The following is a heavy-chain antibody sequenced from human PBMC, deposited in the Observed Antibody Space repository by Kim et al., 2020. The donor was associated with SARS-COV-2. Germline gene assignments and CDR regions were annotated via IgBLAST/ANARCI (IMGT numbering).Heavy chain of an antibody. CDR3: AKTYGSGSQIRYYYGMDV. Sequence: KGRFTISRDNAKNSLYLQMNSLGAEDTALYYCAKTYGSGSQIRYYYGMDVWGQGTTVTVSS. D-gene: IGHD3-10*01. V-gene: IGHV3-9*01. J-gene: IGHJ6*02.